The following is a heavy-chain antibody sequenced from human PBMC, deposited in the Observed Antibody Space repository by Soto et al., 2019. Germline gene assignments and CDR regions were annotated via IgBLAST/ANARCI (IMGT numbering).Heavy chain of an antibody. Sequence: ASVKVSCKASGGTFSSYAISWVRQAPGQGLEWMGGIIPIFGTANYAQKFQGRVTITADESTSTAYMELSSLRSEDTAVYYCARGANLGSYSYFDYWGQGTLVTVSS. J-gene: IGHJ4*02. CDR1: GGTFSSYA. CDR2: IIPIFGTA. V-gene: IGHV1-69*13. CDR3: ARGANLGSYSYFDY. D-gene: IGHD1-26*01.